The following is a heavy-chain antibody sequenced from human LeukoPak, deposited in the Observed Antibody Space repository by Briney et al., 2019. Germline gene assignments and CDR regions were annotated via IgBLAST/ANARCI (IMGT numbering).Heavy chain of an antibody. Sequence: GASVKVSCKASGYTFSDYGITWVRQAPGQGLEWLGWISGYSGNTNYAQKLKGRVTMTTDTSTSTAYMELRSLRSDDTAVYYCARVRAGVRGVIAQPFFDYWGQGTLVTVSS. CDR1: GYTFSDYG. V-gene: IGHV1-18*01. J-gene: IGHJ4*02. CDR3: ARVRAGVRGVIAQPFFDY. D-gene: IGHD3-10*01. CDR2: ISGYSGNT.